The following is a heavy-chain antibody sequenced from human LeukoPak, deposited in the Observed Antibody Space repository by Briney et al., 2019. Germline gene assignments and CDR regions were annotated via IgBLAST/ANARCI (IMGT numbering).Heavy chain of an antibody. CDR3: ARDRSGSYDNFYYAMDV. Sequence: GGSLRLSCAASGFTVSSNYMSWVRQAPGKGLEWVSVIYSGGRTYYADSVKGRFTISRDNSKNTLFLEMNSLRAEDKAVYYCARDRSGSYDNFYYAMDVWGQGTTVTVSS. D-gene: IGHD3-10*01. V-gene: IGHV3-66*01. J-gene: IGHJ6*02. CDR2: IYSGGRT. CDR1: GFTVSSNY.